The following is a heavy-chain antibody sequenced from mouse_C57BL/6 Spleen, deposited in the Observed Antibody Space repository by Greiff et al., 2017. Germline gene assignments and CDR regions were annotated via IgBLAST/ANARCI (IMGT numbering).Heavy chain of an antibody. CDR3: ARGGVHWYFDV. Sequence: QVQLKQPGTELVKPGASVKLSCKASGYTFTSYWMHWVKQRPGQGLEWIGNITPSNGGTNYNEKFKSKATLTVDKSSSTAYMQRSSLTSEDSAVYYCARGGVHWYFDVWGTGTTVTVSS. J-gene: IGHJ1*03. V-gene: IGHV1-53*01. CDR2: ITPSNGGT. CDR1: GYTFTSYW.